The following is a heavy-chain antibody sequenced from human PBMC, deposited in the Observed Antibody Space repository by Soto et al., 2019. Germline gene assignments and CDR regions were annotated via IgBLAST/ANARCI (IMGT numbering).Heavy chain of an antibody. D-gene: IGHD3-3*01. CDR3: VRGWRDVDY. J-gene: IGHJ4*02. V-gene: IGHV3-23*01. CDR1: GFTFSDYA. Sequence: EVQLLESGGGVVQSGGSLRLSCAASGFTFSDYAMTWVCQAPGKGLDWVSSISTGGGTTYYADSVKGRFTVSRDNSKNALYLQTNSLRAEDTAVYFCVRGWRDVDYWGQGTLVTVSS. CDR2: ISTGGGTT.